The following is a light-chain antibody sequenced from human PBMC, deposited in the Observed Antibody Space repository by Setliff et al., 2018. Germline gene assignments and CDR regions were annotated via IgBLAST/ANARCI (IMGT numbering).Light chain of an antibody. Sequence: DILMTQSPDSLAVSLDERATINCKSSHTVFHTSNNKNYLTWYRQKPGQPPKLLIYWASTRDSGVPDRFSGSGSGTNFTLTITSLQPEDVAVYYCQQYHSFPFTFGAGTKVDIK. J-gene: IGKJ4*01. V-gene: IGKV4-1*01. CDR2: WAS. CDR1: HTVFHTSNNKNY. CDR3: QQYHSFPFT.